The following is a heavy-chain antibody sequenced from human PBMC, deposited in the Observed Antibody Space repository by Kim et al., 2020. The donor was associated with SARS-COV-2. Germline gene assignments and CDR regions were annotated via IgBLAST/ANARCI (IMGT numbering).Heavy chain of an antibody. Sequence: SETLSLTCTVSRDSISSGGFYWTWIRQHPGKDLEWIGYIYYSGSTYYNPALKSRVNISLDTSKRLFSLKLSSVTAADTALYYCARSYCSGGSCHYAFD. CDR2: IYYSGST. D-gene: IGHD2-15*01. V-gene: IGHV4-31*03. CDR3: ARSYCSGGSCHYAFD. J-gene: IGHJ3*01. CDR1: RDSISSGGFY.